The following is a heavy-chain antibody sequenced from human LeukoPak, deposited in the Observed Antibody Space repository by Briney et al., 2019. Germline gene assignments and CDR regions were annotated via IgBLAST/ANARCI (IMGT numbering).Heavy chain of an antibody. Sequence: GGSLRLSCAASGFTFSSYAMTWVRQAPGRGLEWVSFISGSGGGTNYADSVKGRFTISRDNSKNTLYLQMNSLRAEDTAVYYCARDDLGIDYWGQGTLVTVSS. D-gene: IGHD7-27*01. CDR1: GFTFSSYA. J-gene: IGHJ4*02. CDR2: ISGSGGGT. V-gene: IGHV3-23*01. CDR3: ARDDLGIDY.